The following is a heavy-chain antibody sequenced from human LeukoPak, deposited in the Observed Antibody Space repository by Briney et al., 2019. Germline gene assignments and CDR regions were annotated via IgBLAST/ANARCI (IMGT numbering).Heavy chain of an antibody. V-gene: IGHV1-8*01. D-gene: IGHD3-10*01. J-gene: IGHJ4*02. CDR3: AGRLWFGESPHFW. CDR2: MNPNSGNT. Sequence: ASVKVSCKASGYTFTSYDINWVRQATGQGLEWMGWMNPNSGNTGYAQKFQGRVTMTRNTSISTAYMELSSLRSEDTAVYYCAGRLWFGESPHFWWGQGTLVTVSS. CDR1: GYTFTSYD.